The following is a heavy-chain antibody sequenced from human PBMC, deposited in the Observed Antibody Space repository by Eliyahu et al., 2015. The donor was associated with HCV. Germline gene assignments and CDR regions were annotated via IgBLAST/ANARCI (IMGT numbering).Heavy chain of an antibody. J-gene: IGHJ4*02. V-gene: IGHV4-61*02. Sequence: QVQLQESGPGLVXPSXTLSLTCTVSGGSIIXDXYYWSWIRQPAGKGLEWIGRIYTSGGTNYNPSLKSRVTISVDTSKNQFSLKLSSVTAADTAVYYCARDCTYYDILTGYVSEYYFDYWGQGTLVTVSS. D-gene: IGHD3-9*01. CDR3: ARDCTYYDILTGYVSEYYFDY. CDR2: IYTSGGT. CDR1: GGSIIXDXYY.